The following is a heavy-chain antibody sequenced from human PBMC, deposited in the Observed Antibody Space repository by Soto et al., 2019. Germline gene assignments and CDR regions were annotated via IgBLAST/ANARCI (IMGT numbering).Heavy chain of an antibody. CDR3: AVMTYYDFWSGKGHFDY. D-gene: IGHD3-3*01. CDR1: GFTFSSYW. V-gene: IGHV3-74*01. J-gene: IGHJ4*02. Sequence: EVQLVESGGGLVQPGGSLRLSCAASGFTFSSYWMHWVRQAPGKGLIWVARVNPDGTSTWYADSVRGRFTISRDNAKNTLYLQMNSLRAEDTAVYYCAVMTYYDFWSGKGHFDYWGQGTLVTVSS. CDR2: VNPDGTST.